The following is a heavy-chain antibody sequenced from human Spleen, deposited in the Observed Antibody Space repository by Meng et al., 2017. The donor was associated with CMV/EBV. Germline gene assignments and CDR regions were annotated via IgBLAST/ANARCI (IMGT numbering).Heavy chain of an antibody. CDR1: GFTFSSYA. CDR3: ARDSGLLPAAIGYFDY. J-gene: IGHJ4*02. Sequence: GESLKISCAASGFTFSSYAMSWVRQAPGKGLEWVSAISGSGGSTSYAQKFQGRVTMTRDTSTSTVYMELSSLRSEDTAVYYCARDSGLLPAAIGYFDYWGQGTLVTVSS. CDR2: ISGSGGST. D-gene: IGHD2-2*02. V-gene: IGHV3-23*01.